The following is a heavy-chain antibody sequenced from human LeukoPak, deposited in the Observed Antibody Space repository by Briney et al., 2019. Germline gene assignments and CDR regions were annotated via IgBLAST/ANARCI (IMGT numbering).Heavy chain of an antibody. J-gene: IGHJ3*02. D-gene: IGHD3-3*01. CDR3: AKDLMVIIVSGAFDI. V-gene: IGHV3-23*01. CDR2: ISSSGGNT. Sequence: PGGSLRLSCAASGFTFSSYEMNWVRQAPGKGLEWVSAISSSGGNTYYADSVKGRFTISRDNSKNTLYLQMNSLRAEDTALYYCAKDLMVIIVSGAFDIWGQGTMVTVSS. CDR1: GFTFSSYE.